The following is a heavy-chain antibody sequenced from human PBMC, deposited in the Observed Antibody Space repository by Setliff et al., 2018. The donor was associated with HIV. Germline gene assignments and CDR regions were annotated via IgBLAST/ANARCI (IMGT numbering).Heavy chain of an antibody. J-gene: IGHJ5*02. CDR2: IAHDGNTQ. CDR1: GIIFSTNA. Sequence: GGSLRLSCAASGIIFSTNAMHWVRQVPGKGLEWVAVIAHDGNTQYYADSVKGRFTVSRDNSKNTLYLQMNRLRADDTAVYYCAKVNPRSVVPSARILGGFDPWGQGTLVTVSS. D-gene: IGHD2-2*01. CDR3: AKVNPRSVVPSARILGGFDP. V-gene: IGHV3-30*18.